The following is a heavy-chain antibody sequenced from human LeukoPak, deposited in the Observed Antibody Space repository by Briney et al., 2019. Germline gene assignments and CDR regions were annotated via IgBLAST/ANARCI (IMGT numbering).Heavy chain of an antibody. CDR1: GDSVSNNSAA. J-gene: IGHJ5*02. CDR2: TYYRSRWYK. V-gene: IGHV6-1*01. D-gene: IGHD3-9*01. CDR3: ARWLTT. Sequence: SQTLALTCVISGDSVSNNSAAWNWIRQSPSRGLEWLGRTYYRSRWYKDYAVSVKSRITINPDTSKNQFSLQLNSVSPEDTAVYYCARWLTTWGQGTLVTVSS.